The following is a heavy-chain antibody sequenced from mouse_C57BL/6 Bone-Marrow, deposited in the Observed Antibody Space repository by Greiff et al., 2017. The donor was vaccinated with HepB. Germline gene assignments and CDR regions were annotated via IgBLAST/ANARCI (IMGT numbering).Heavy chain of an antibody. CDR1: GYTFTSYW. Sequence: QVQLQQPGAELVKPGASVKLSCKASGYTFTSYWMQWVKQRPGQGLEWIGEIDPSDSYTNYNQKFKGKATLTVDTSSSTAYMQLRSLTSEDSAVYYCARDDGYCRGYYAMDYWGQGTSVTVAS. CDR2: IDPSDSYT. D-gene: IGHD2-3*01. CDR3: ARDDGYCRGYYAMDY. J-gene: IGHJ4*01. V-gene: IGHV1-50*01.